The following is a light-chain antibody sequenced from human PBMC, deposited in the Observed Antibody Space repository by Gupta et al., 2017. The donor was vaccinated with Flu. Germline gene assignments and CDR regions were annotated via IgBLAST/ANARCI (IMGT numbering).Light chain of an antibody. V-gene: IGLV3-9*01. J-gene: IGLJ3*02. Sequence: SYELGQPLSLSVALGQTARITCGGSNIESKNVHWYQQKPGQAPVLVIYRDNNRPSGIPERFSGSNLGHTATLTIRRVQAGDEADYYCHVWDSSAEGVFGGGTKLTVL. CDR1: NIESKN. CDR3: HVWDSSAEGV. CDR2: RDN.